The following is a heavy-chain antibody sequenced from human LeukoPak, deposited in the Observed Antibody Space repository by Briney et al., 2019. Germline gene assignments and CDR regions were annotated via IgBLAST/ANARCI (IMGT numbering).Heavy chain of an antibody. D-gene: IGHD3-3*01. Sequence: GGSLRLSCAASGFTFSSYAMSWVRQAPGKGLEWVSAISGSGGSTYYADSVKGRFTISRDNAKNSLYLQMNSLRAEDTAVYYCARGGSYDFWSGFDYWGQGTLVTVSS. CDR2: ISGSGGST. J-gene: IGHJ4*02. V-gene: IGHV3-23*01. CDR1: GFTFSSYA. CDR3: ARGGSYDFWSGFDY.